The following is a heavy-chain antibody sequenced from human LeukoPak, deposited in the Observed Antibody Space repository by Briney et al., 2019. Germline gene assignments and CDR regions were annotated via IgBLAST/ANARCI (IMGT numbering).Heavy chain of an antibody. D-gene: IGHD5-12*01. CDR2: INQDGSEE. CDR3: VRDGEVSGYDLLDY. Sequence: GGSLRLSCAASGFTFSNYWMSWVRQAPGKGLEWVAHINQDGSEEHYMDSVKARFIISRDNAKNSLSLQMDSLRAEDTAVYYCVRDGEVSGYDLLDYWGQGTLATVSS. J-gene: IGHJ4*02. CDR1: GFTFSNYW. V-gene: IGHV3-7*01.